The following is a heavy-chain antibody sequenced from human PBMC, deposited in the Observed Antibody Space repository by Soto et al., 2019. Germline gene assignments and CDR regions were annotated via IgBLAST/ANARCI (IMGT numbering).Heavy chain of an antibody. D-gene: IGHD6-13*01. CDR3: ASQYSSSWYYFDY. CDR1: GGSISSSSYY. V-gene: IGHV4-39*01. Sequence: SETLSLTCTVSGGSISSSSYYWGWIRQPPGKGLEWIGSIYYSGSTYYNPSLKSRVTISVDTSKNQFSLKLNSVTAADTAVYYCASQYSSSWYYFDYWGQGTLVTVSS. CDR2: IYYSGST. J-gene: IGHJ4*02.